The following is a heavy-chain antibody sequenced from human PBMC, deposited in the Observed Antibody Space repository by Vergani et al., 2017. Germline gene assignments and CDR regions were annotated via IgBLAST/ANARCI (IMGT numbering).Heavy chain of an antibody. CDR2: IYTSGST. J-gene: IGHJ2*01. V-gene: IGHV4-61*02. D-gene: IGHD2-2*01. CDR3: ARDLQYCSSTSCYFWYFDL. Sequence: QVQLQESGPGLVKPSQTLSITCTVSGGSISSGSYYWSWIRQPAGKGLEWIGRIYTSGSTNYNPTLKSRVTISVDTSKNQFSLKLSSVTAADTAVYYCARDLQYCSSTSCYFWYFDLWGRGTLVTVSS. CDR1: GGSISSGSYY.